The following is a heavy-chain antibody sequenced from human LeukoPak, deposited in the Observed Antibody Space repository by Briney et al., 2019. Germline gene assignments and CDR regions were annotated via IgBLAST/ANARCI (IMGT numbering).Heavy chain of an antibody. V-gene: IGHV4-59*01. Sequence: PSETLSLTCAVYGGSFSGYYWSWVRQPPGKGLEWIGYIFYSGSTNYNPSLKSRLTISVDTSKNQFFLRLSSVTAADTAVYYCARARSFRDYFDYWGQGTLVTVSS. CDR1: GGSFSGYY. D-gene: IGHD1-26*01. CDR3: ARARSFRDYFDY. J-gene: IGHJ4*01. CDR2: IFYSGST.